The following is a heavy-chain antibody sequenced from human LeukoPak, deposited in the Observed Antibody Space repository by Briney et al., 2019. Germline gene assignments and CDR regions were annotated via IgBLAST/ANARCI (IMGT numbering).Heavy chain of an antibody. J-gene: IGHJ4*02. V-gene: IGHV4-34*01. CDR3: ARVPGYSYGIDY. CDR1: GGSFSGYY. Sequence: PSETLSLTCAVYGGSFSGYYWSWIRQPPGKGLEWIGEINHSGSTNYNPSLKSRVTISVDTSKNQFSLKLSSVTAADTAVYYCARVPGYSYGIDYWGQGTLVTVSS. CDR2: INHSGST. D-gene: IGHD5-18*01.